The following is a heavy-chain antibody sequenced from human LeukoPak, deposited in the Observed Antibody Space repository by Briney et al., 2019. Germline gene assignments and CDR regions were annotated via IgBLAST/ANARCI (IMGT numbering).Heavy chain of an antibody. CDR2: ISNDETA. J-gene: IGHJ4*02. CDR3: ARTSNSLRGYFDF. V-gene: IGHV4-4*07. Sequence: SETLSLTCSVSGDSIGRCYWSWVRLTAEKGLRWGGLISNDETAPYDSSALGRITMSMATSANQFSLTLRSVTVADTAIYYCARTSNSLRGYFDFWRQGAPVAASS. CDR1: GDSIGRCY. D-gene: IGHD4-11*01.